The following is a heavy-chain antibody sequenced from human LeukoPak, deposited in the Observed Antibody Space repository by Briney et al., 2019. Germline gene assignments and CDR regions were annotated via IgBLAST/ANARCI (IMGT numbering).Heavy chain of an antibody. CDR1: GGSFSGYY. CDR2: INHSGGT. CDR3: ARIVCSSTSCYFDY. V-gene: IGHV4-34*01. J-gene: IGHJ4*02. D-gene: IGHD2-2*01. Sequence: SETLSLTCAVYGGSFSGYYWSWIRQPPGKGLEWIGEINHSGGTNYNPSLKSRVTISVDTSKNQFSLKLSSVTAADTAVYYCARIVCSSTSCYFDYWGQGTLVTVSS.